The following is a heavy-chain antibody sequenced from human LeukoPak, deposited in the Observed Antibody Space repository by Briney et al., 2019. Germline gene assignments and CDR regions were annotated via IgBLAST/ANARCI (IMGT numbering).Heavy chain of an antibody. V-gene: IGHV4-34*01. Sequence: SETLSLTCAVYGASFSRYYWSWIRQPPGKGLEWIGEINHSGSTNYNPSLKSRVTISVDTSKNQFSLKLSSVTAADTAVYYCARGRTYYDILTGQGRRGYWFDPWGQGTLVTVSS. CDR1: GASFSRYY. D-gene: IGHD3-9*01. J-gene: IGHJ5*02. CDR3: ARGRTYYDILTGQGRRGYWFDP. CDR2: INHSGST.